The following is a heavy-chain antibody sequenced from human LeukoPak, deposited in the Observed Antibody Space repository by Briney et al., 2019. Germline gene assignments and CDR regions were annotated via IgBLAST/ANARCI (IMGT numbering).Heavy chain of an antibody. CDR2: IYYSGST. CDR3: ARDGGIVVVPAAIRRWGSWFDP. Sequence: PSETLSLTCTVSGGPISSGGYYWSWIRQHPGKGLEWIGYIYYSGSTYYNPSLKSRVTISVDTSKNQFSLKLSPVTAADTAVYYCARDGGIVVVPAAIRRWGSWFDPWGQGTLVTVSS. D-gene: IGHD2-2*02. V-gene: IGHV4-31*03. J-gene: IGHJ5*02. CDR1: GGPISSGGYY.